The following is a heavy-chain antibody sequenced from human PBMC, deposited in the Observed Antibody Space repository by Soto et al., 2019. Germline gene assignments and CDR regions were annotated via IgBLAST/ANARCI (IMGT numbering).Heavy chain of an antibody. D-gene: IGHD2-2*02. V-gene: IGHV1-69*13. CDR2: IIPIFGTA. CDR3: ARGARYCSSTSCYIYWFDP. Sequence: SVKVSCKASGGTFSSYAISWVRQAPGQGLEWMGGIIPIFGTANYAQKFQGRVTITADESTSTAYMELSSLRSEDTAVYYCARGARYCSSTSCYIYWFDPWGQGTLV. CDR1: GGTFSSYA. J-gene: IGHJ5*02.